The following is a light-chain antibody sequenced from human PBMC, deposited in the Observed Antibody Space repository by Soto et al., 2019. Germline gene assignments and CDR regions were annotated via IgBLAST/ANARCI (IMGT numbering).Light chain of an antibody. CDR2: GAS. J-gene: IGKJ5*01. V-gene: IGKV3-20*01. CDR3: QQYGRSLPIT. CDR1: QSVSSSY. Sequence: EIVLTQSPGTLSLSPGARATLSCRASQSVSSSYLAWYQQKPGQAPRLLIFGASSRATGIPSRFSGSGSGTDFTLTISRVEPADFAVYYCQQYGRSLPITFGQGTRLELK.